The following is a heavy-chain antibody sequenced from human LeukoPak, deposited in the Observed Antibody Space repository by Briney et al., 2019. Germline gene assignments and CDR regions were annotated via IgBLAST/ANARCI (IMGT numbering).Heavy chain of an antibody. CDR3: ARTPITMIVLGAFDI. CDR1: GGSFSGYY. V-gene: IGHV4-34*01. J-gene: IGHJ3*02. Sequence: PSETLSLTCAVYGGSFSGYYWSWIRQPPGKGLEWIGEINHSGSTNYNPSLKSRVTISVDTSKNQFSLKLSSVTAADTAVYYCARTPITMIVLGAFDIWGQGTMVTVSS. CDR2: INHSGST. D-gene: IGHD3-22*01.